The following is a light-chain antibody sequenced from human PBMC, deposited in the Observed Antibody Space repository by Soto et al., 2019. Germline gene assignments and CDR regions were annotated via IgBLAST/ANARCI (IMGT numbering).Light chain of an antibody. CDR1: QSISSW. CDR2: DAS. CDR3: QQFNNYPRT. V-gene: IGKV1-5*01. Sequence: DIQMTQSPSTLSASVGDRVTITCRASQSISSWLAWYQQKPGKAPKLLIYDASSLESGVPSRFSGSGSGTEFTLTISSLQPEDFATYSCQQFNNYPRTFGQGTKVEIK. J-gene: IGKJ1*01.